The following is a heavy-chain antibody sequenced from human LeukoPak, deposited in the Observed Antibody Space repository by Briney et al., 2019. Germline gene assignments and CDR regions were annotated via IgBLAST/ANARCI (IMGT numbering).Heavy chain of an antibody. CDR3: ARTNYYDSSGSQGPGTFYYGLDV. CDR2: VIPILDIS. J-gene: IGHJ6*02. V-gene: IGHV1-69*04. D-gene: IGHD3-22*01. CDR1: GGTSSSYG. Sequence: SVKVSCKASGGTSSSYGITWVRQAPGQGLEWMGRVIPILDISNYAQMFQDRATITADKSTSTAYMELSSLKSEDTAVYFCARTNYYDSSGSQGPGTFYYGLDVWGQGTTVTVSS.